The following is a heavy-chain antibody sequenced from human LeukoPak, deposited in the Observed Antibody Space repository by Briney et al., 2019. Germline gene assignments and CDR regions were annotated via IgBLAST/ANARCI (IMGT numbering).Heavy chain of an antibody. CDR2: INPSGGST. Sequence: ASVKVTCKASGYTFTSYYMHWVRQAPGQGLEWMGIINPSGGSTSYAQKFQGRVTMTRDMSTSTVYMELSSLRSDDTAVYYCARASNGYNPRGWFDPWGQGTLVTVSS. V-gene: IGHV1-46*01. CDR3: ARASNGYNPRGWFDP. CDR1: GYTFTSYY. D-gene: IGHD3-22*01. J-gene: IGHJ5*02.